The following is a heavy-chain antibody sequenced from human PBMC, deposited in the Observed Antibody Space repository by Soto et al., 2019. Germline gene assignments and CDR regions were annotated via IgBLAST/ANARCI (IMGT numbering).Heavy chain of an antibody. CDR3: TGRDGYNYEVDY. CDR1: GFTFSGST. V-gene: IGHV3-73*01. CDR2: IRSKANVYAT. J-gene: IGHJ4*02. D-gene: IGHD5-12*01. Sequence: GGSLRLSCAASGFTFSGSTMHWVRQASGKGLEWVGRIRSKANVYATAYAESVKGRFTISRDDSKNMAYLQMNSLKTEDTAVYYCTGRDGYNYEVDYWGQGTLVTVSS.